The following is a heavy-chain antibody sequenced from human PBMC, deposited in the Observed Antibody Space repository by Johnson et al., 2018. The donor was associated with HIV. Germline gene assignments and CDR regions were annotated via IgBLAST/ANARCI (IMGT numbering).Heavy chain of an antibody. CDR3: AKGDIVVVPAADYSSSSVDI. J-gene: IGHJ3*02. CDR2: IRYDGSNK. V-gene: IGHV3-30*02. Sequence: QVQLVESGGGVVQPGGSLRLSCAASGFTFSSYGMHWVRQAPGKGLEWVAFIRYDGSNKYYADSVKGRFTISSDNSKNTLYLQMNSLRAEDTAVYYCAKGDIVVVPAADYSSSSVDIWGQGTMVTVSS. CDR1: GFTFSSYG. D-gene: IGHD2-2*01.